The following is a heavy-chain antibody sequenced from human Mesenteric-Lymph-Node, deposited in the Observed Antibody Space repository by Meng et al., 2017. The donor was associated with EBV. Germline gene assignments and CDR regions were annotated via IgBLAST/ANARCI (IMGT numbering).Heavy chain of an antibody. Sequence: QVQLQEPGPGLVQPSGTLSLTCAVSGASSFTSNWWSWVRQTPGKGLEWIGEVFHSGSTNYNPSLKSRVTISVDKSKNQFSLEVTSVTAADAAVYYCVRGLGGSGNYYFDYWGQGTLVTVSS. CDR3: VRGLGGSGNYYFDY. CDR1: GASSFTSNW. V-gene: IGHV4-4*02. CDR2: VFHSGST. J-gene: IGHJ4*02. D-gene: IGHD3-10*01.